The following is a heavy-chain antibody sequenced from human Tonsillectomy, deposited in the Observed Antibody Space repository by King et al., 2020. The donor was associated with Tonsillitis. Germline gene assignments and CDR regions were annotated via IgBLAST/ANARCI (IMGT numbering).Heavy chain of an antibody. CDR1: GFTFSSYE. Sequence: VQLVESGGGLVQPGGSLRLSCAASGFTFSSYEMNWVRQAPGKGLEWVSYISSSGSTIYYADSMKGRFTISRDNAKNSLYLQMNILRAEDTAVYYCARGTGPDDYAEEDYLDYWGQGTLVTVSS. CDR3: ARGTGPDDYAEEDYLDY. V-gene: IGHV3-48*03. CDR2: ISSSGSTI. D-gene: IGHD4-17*01. J-gene: IGHJ4*02.